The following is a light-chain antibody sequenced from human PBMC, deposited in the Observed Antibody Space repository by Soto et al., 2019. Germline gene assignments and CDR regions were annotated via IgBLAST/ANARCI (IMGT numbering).Light chain of an antibody. CDR3: SSYTTSPLSYV. V-gene: IGLV2-14*01. CDR2: DVS. J-gene: IGLJ1*01. Sequence: QSVLTQPASVSGSPGQSITISCTGTSSDDGGYNYVSWYQQHPGKVPRLMIYDVSNRPSGVSNRFSGSKSGNTASLTISGLQAEDEADYYCSSYTTSPLSYVFGTGTKVTVL. CDR1: SSDDGGYNY.